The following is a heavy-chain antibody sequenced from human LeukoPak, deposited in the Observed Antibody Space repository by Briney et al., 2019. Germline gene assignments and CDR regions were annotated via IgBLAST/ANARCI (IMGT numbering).Heavy chain of an antibody. J-gene: IGHJ3*02. CDR2: IDDSGNT. D-gene: IGHD3-10*01. V-gene: IGHV4-59*01. Sequence: SETLSFTCTVSGGSISRYYWSWIRRPPGKGLEWIGYIDDSGNTNYNPSLKSQVTISVDKSKNQFSLKLSFVTAADTAMYYCARSDYHNSGSHTVFDAFDIWGQGTRVTVTS. CDR3: ARSDYHNSGSHTVFDAFDI. CDR1: GGSISRYY.